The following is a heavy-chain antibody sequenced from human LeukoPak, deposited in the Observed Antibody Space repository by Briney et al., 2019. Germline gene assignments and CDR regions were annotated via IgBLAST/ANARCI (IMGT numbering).Heavy chain of an antibody. Sequence: TSETLSLTCSVSADSISGSSYYWSWIRQPAGKGLEWIGRIYTSGSTNYNPSLKSRVTMSVDTSKNQFSLKLSSVTAADTAVYYCARYSYGHFDYWGQGTLVTVSS. CDR1: ADSISGSSYY. D-gene: IGHD5-18*01. CDR3: ARYSYGHFDY. V-gene: IGHV4-61*02. CDR2: IYTSGST. J-gene: IGHJ4*02.